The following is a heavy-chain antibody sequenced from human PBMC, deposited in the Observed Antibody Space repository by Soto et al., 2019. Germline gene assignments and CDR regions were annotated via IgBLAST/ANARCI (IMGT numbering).Heavy chain of an antibody. CDR2: ISSSSSYI. V-gene: IGHV3-21*01. J-gene: IGHJ4*02. D-gene: IGHD6-19*01. CDR1: GFTFSSYS. Sequence: PGGSLRLSCAASGFTFSSYSMNWVRQAPGKGLEWVSSISSSSSYIYYAESVKGRFTISRDNAKNSLYLQMNSLRAEDTAVYYCARDRDHSGWSDYWGQGTLVTVSS. CDR3: ARDRDHSGWSDY.